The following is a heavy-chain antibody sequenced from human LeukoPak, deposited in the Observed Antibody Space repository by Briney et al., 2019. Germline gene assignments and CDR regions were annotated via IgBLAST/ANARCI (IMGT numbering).Heavy chain of an antibody. CDR2: ISGSGGSI. CDR3: AKSSGYNGFRFAY. D-gene: IGHD5-24*01. Sequence: PGGSLRLSCAASGFTFSSYAMSWVRQAPGKGLEWVSAISGSGGSIYYADSVKGRFTISRDNSKNTLYLQMNSLRAEDTAVYYCAKSSGYNGFRFAYWGQGTLVTVSS. CDR1: GFTFSSYA. V-gene: IGHV3-23*01. J-gene: IGHJ4*02.